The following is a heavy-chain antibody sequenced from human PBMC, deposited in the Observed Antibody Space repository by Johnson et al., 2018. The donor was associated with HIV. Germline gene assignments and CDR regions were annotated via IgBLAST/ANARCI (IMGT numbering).Heavy chain of an antibody. V-gene: IGHV3-9*01. Sequence: VQLVESGGGVVQPGRSLRLSCAASGFTFDDYAMHWVRQAPGKGLEWVSGISWNSGAIGYADSVKGRFTISRDNAKNSLYLQMNSLRAEDTALYYCARAHDAFDIWGQGTMVTVSS. CDR3: ARAHDAFDI. CDR1: GFTFDDYA. CDR2: ISWNSGAI. J-gene: IGHJ3*02.